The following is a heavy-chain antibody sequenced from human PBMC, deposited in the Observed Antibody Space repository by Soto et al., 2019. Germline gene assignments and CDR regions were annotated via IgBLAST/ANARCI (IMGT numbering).Heavy chain of an antibody. Sequence: QVQLVQSGAEVKKPGASVKVACKTSGYTLSMSGISLVRQAPGQGLEWMGWISGYNGNTNYEQKFQDRVTMTTDTSTNTAYMERRSCSSDDTAVYYCARDGPRHYYDYGMDVWCQGTTVTVSS. J-gene: IGHJ6*02. CDR3: ARDGPRHYYDYGMDV. CDR2: ISGYNGNT. CDR1: GYTLSMSG. V-gene: IGHV1-18*01.